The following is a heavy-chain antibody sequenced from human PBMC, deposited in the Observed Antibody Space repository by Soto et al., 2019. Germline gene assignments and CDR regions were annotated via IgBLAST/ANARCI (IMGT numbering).Heavy chain of an antibody. CDR2: IYYSGST. V-gene: IGHV4-30-4*01. CDR3: ARDAEDPYNWFDP. J-gene: IGHJ5*02. CDR1: GGSIGSGDYY. Sequence: PSETLSLTCTVSGGSIGSGDYYWSWIRQPPGKGLGWIGYIYYSGSTYYNPSLKSRVTISVDTSKNQFSLKLSSVTTADTAVYYCARDAEDPYNWFDPWGQGTLVTVSS.